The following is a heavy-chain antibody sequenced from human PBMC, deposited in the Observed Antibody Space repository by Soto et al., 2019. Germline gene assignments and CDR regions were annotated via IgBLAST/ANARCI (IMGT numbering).Heavy chain of an antibody. J-gene: IGHJ4*02. Sequence: QVQLQESGPGLVRPSETLSLTCTVSGGSISSYYWSWIRQPPGKGLEWIGYINYSGSANYNPSLKSRCTISVDTSKNQCALKLSSAPAADTAVYYCARTYCGNVDYWGQGTRVTVSS. CDR3: ARTYCGNVDY. D-gene: IGHD2-15*01. CDR2: INYSGSA. V-gene: IGHV4-59*08. CDR1: GGSISSYY.